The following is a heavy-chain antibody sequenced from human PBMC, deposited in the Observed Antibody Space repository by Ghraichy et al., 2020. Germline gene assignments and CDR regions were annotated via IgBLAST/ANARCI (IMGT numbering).Heavy chain of an antibody. D-gene: IGHD3-10*01. CDR3: ARDASYYRHDC. Sequence: SETLSLTCAVSGYSISSGYYWGWIRQPPGKWLEWIGSIYHSGSTYYNPSLKSRVTISVDTSKNQVSLKLNSVAAADTAVYYCARDASYYRHDCWGQGTLVTVPS. CDR1: GYSISSGYY. V-gene: IGHV4-38-2*02. CDR2: IYHSGST. J-gene: IGHJ4*02.